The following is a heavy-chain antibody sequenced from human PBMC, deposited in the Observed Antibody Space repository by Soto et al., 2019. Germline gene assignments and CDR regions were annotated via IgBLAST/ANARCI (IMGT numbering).Heavy chain of an antibody. J-gene: IGHJ6*02. CDR3: TREGSAPYYYYAMDA. CDR1: GYTFTTYG. Sequence: ASVKVSCKASGYTFTTYGISWVRQAPGEGLEWLGWINTHNGKTNYAQNLQGRVFMTADTSTNTAYMELRSLRSDDTAIYYCTREGSAPYYYYAMDAWGQGTTVTVSS. V-gene: IGHV1-18*01. CDR2: INTHNGKT. D-gene: IGHD3-10*01.